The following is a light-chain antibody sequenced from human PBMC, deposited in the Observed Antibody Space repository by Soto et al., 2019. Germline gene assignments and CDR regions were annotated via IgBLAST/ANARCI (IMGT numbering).Light chain of an antibody. J-gene: IGLJ2*01. V-gene: IGLV1-40*01. CDR1: SSNIGAGYD. CDR3: QSFDSSLRMRL. CDR2: GNN. Sequence: QAVLTQPPSMSGAPGQRVTISCTGSSSNIGAGYDVHWYQQLPGTAPKLLIYGNNNRPSGVPDRFSGSKSGTSASLAITGLQAEDEADYYCQSFDSSLRMRLFGGGTKLTVL.